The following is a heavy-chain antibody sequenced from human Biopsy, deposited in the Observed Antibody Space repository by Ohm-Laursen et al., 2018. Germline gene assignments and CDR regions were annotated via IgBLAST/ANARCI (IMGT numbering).Heavy chain of an antibody. V-gene: IGHV4-4*07. CDR1: GDSINNYY. D-gene: IGHD6-13*01. CDR3: AREPRIAAVAYFDP. CDR2: IYTSGSP. J-gene: IGHJ5*02. Sequence: SQTLSLTCTVSGDSINNYYWSWIRQPAGKGLEWIGRIYTSGSPNYNLSLESRVTMSVDTSKNQFSLILSSMTAADTAVYYCAREPRIAAVAYFDPWGQGTLVTVSS.